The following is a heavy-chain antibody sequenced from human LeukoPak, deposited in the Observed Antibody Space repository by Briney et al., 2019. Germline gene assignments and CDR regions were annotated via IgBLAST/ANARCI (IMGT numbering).Heavy chain of an antibody. Sequence: SETLSLTCTVSGGSISSYYWSWIRQPPGKGLEGIGYIYYSATTNYNPSLKSRVTISVDTSKTQFSLKLSSVTAADTAVYYCARGVYIAAAQYGYWGQGTLVTVSS. CDR3: ARGVYIAAAQYGY. D-gene: IGHD6-13*01. CDR1: GGSISSYY. V-gene: IGHV4-59*01. J-gene: IGHJ4*02. CDR2: IYYSATT.